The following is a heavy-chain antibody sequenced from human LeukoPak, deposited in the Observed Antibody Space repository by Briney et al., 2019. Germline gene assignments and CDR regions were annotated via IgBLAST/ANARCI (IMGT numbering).Heavy chain of an antibody. Sequence: GGSLRLSCVASGFTFSNYAMHWVRQAPGKGLEWVAGTSYDGTNKYEADSVKGRFTISRDNSKNTLYLQMNSLRAEDTAVYYCAKDGEVTIFGVVNPLAGPPDYWGQGTLVTVSS. J-gene: IGHJ4*02. D-gene: IGHD3-3*01. CDR2: TSYDGTNK. V-gene: IGHV3-30*04. CDR3: AKDGEVTIFGVVNPLAGPPDY. CDR1: GFTFSNYA.